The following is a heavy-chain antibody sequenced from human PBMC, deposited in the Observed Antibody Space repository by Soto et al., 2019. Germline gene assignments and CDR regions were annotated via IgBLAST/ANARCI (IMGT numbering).Heavy chain of an antibody. CDR1: GYTFTGYY. Sequence: ASVKVSCXASGYTFTGYYMHWVRQAPGQGLEWMGWINPNSGGTNYAQKFQGWVTMTRDTSISTAYMELSRLRSDDTAVYYCARDLRATDPFDIWGQGTMVTVSS. V-gene: IGHV1-2*04. CDR2: INPNSGGT. CDR3: ARDLRATDPFDI. D-gene: IGHD3-9*01. J-gene: IGHJ3*02.